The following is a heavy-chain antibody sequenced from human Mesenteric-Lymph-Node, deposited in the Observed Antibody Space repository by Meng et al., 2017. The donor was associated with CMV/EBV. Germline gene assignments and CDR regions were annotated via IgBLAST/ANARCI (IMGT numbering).Heavy chain of an antibody. CDR1: GFTFSSYS. CDR2: ISSSSSYI. D-gene: IGHD3-3*01. Sequence: GESLKISCAASGFTFSSYSMNWVRQAPGKGLEWVSSISSSSSYIYYADSVKGRFTISRDNAKNSLYLQMNSLRAEDTAVYYCARGTIFGVVIPYYYYGMDVWGQGTTVTVS. CDR3: ARGTIFGVVIPYYYYGMDV. J-gene: IGHJ6*02. V-gene: IGHV3-21*01.